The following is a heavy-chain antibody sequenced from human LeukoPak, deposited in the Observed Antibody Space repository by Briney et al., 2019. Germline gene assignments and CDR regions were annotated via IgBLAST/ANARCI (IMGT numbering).Heavy chain of an antibody. D-gene: IGHD2-2*01. Sequence: GGSLRLSCAASGFTFSTYGMHWVRQAPGKGLEWVAVVSYDGSNKYYADSVKGRFTISRDNSKNTLYLQMNSLRAEDTAVYYCAKGPNIVVVPAAYYYYYYMDVWGKGTTVTVSS. CDR3: AKGPNIVVVPAAYYYYYYMDV. V-gene: IGHV3-30*18. CDR2: VSYDGSNK. J-gene: IGHJ6*03. CDR1: GFTFSTYG.